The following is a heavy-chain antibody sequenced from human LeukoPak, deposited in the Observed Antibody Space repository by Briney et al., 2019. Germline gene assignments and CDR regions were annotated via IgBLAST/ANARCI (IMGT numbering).Heavy chain of an antibody. CDR3: AKDGGDYDFWSGYYTNVYYYGMDV. J-gene: IGHJ6*02. Sequence: GGSLRLSCAASGFTFSSYAMSWVRQAPGKGLEWVSAISGSGGSTYYADSVKGRFTISRDNSKNTLYLQMNSLRAEDTAVYYCAKDGGDYDFWSGYYTNVYYYGMDVWGQGTTVTVSS. CDR2: ISGSGGST. D-gene: IGHD3-3*01. CDR1: GFTFSSYA. V-gene: IGHV3-23*01.